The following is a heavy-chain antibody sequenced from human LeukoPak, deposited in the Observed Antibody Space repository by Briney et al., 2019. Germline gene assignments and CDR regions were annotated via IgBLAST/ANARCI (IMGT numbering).Heavy chain of an antibody. Sequence: GGSLRLSCAASGFTFGSYAMSWVRQAPGKGLEWVSAISGSGGSTYYADSVKGRFTISRDNSKNTLYLQMNSLRAEDTAVYYCARAYSSGWYYFDYWGQGTLVTVSS. CDR3: ARAYSSGWYYFDY. CDR2: ISGSGGST. V-gene: IGHV3-23*01. D-gene: IGHD6-19*01. CDR1: GFTFGSYA. J-gene: IGHJ4*02.